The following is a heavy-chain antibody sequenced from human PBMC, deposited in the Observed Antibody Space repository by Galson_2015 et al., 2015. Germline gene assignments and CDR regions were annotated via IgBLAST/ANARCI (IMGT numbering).Heavy chain of an antibody. CDR1: GYRFTSYG. CDR3: ARDIGHWFDP. Sequence: QSGAEVKRPGASVTVSCKASGYRFTSYGISWVRQAPGQGLEWMGWISSYNGDTYFAQKLQGRVTMTRDTSTNTAYMELRSLRSDDTAIYYCARDIGHWFDPWGQGTLVTVSS. CDR2: ISSYNGDT. J-gene: IGHJ5*02. V-gene: IGHV1-18*01. D-gene: IGHD3-16*02.